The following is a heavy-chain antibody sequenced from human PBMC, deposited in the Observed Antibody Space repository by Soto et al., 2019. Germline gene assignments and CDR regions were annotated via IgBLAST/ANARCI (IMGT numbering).Heavy chain of an antibody. CDR3: ARHSGVAVAVDYGMDG. V-gene: IGHV4-39*01. CDR2: IYYSGSGST. J-gene: IGHJ6*02. CDR1: GGSISNNYYS. D-gene: IGHD6-19*01. Sequence: SETLSLTCTVSGGSISNNYYSWGWIRQAPGKGLEYIGSIYYSGSGSTYYNPSLKSRVTISVDTSKTQFSLKLSSVTAADTGVYYCARHSGVAVAVDYGMDGWGQGTTLTVSS.